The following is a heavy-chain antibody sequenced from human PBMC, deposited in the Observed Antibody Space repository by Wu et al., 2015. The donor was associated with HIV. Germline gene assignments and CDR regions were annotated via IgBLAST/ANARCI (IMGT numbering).Heavy chain of an antibody. Sequence: QVQLVQSGAEVKKPGASVKVSCKASGYTFTSYYMHWVRQAPGQGLEWMGIINPSGGSTSYAQKFQGRVTMTRDTSTSTVYMELSSLRSEDTAVYYCAREPMPSFTSQPKGIAVAGTFDYWGQGTLVTVSS. CDR2: INPSGGST. J-gene: IGHJ4*02. V-gene: IGHV1-46*01. D-gene: IGHD6-19*01. CDR1: GYTFTSYY. CDR3: AREPMPSFTSQPKGIAVAGTFDY.